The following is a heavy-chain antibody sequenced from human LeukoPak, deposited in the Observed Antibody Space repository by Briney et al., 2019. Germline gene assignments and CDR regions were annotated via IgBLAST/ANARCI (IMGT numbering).Heavy chain of an antibody. Sequence: SETLSLTCTVAGGSISSYYWSWIRQPAGRGLNWIGRIYPSGSTNSSPSLKCGLTMSVDTSKNQFSLKLSSVAAADTAVYYCARDRGYCSGGSCYSPYYFDYWGQGTLVTVSS. V-gene: IGHV4-4*07. CDR3: ARDRGYCSGGSCYSPYYFDY. J-gene: IGHJ4*02. CDR2: IYPSGST. D-gene: IGHD2-15*01. CDR1: GGSISSYY.